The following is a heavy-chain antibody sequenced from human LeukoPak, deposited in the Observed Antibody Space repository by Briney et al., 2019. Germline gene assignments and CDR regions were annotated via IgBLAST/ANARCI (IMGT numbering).Heavy chain of an antibody. Sequence: PGGSLRLSCAASGFTFSSYAMSWVRQAPGKGLEWVSAISGSGGSTYYAGSVKGRFTISRDNSKNTLYLQMNSLRAEDTAVYYCAKTRGYSGYGHFDYWGQGTLVTVSS. J-gene: IGHJ4*02. V-gene: IGHV3-23*01. D-gene: IGHD5-12*01. CDR1: GFTFSSYA. CDR2: ISGSGGST. CDR3: AKTRGYSGYGHFDY.